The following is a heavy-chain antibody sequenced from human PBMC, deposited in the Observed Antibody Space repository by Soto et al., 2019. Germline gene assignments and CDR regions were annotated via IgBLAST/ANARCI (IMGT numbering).Heavy chain of an antibody. Sequence: GXSVNFSFEASGYTFTIYGMRGVRQAPGQGLEWMGWISAYNGNTNYAQKLQGRVTMTTDTSTSTAYMELRSLRSDDTAVCYCARVRRRCSSTSCLYYYYYYGMDVWGQGTTVTVSS. D-gene: IGHD2-2*01. CDR2: ISAYNGNT. V-gene: IGHV1-18*04. J-gene: IGHJ6*02. CDR1: GYTFTIYG. CDR3: ARVRRRCSSTSCLYYYYYYGMDV.